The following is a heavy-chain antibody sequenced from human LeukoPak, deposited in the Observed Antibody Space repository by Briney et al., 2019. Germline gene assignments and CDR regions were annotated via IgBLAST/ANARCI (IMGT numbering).Heavy chain of an antibody. Sequence: PGGSLRLSCAASGFTFSSYWMSWVRQAPGKGLEWVAFTLFDGSNKYYTDSVRGRFTISRDNSKNTLSLQMNSLRAEDTAVYFCAKDALYHRYFDLWGRGTLVTVSS. CDR3: AKDALYHRYFDL. D-gene: IGHD2-8*01. V-gene: IGHV3-30*02. J-gene: IGHJ2*01. CDR1: GFTFSSYW. CDR2: TLFDGSNK.